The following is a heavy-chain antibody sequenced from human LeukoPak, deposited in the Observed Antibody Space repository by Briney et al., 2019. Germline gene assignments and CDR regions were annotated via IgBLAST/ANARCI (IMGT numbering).Heavy chain of an antibody. D-gene: IGHD3-22*01. CDR3: ARGLGYYYDSSGPSLEY. Sequence: SETLSLTCAVYGGSFGGYYWSWIRQPPGKGLEWIGEINHSGSTNYNPSLKSRVTISVDTSKNQFSLKLSSVTAADTAVYYCARGLGYYYDSSGPSLEYWGQGTLVTVSS. CDR1: GGSFGGYY. CDR2: INHSGST. V-gene: IGHV4-34*01. J-gene: IGHJ4*02.